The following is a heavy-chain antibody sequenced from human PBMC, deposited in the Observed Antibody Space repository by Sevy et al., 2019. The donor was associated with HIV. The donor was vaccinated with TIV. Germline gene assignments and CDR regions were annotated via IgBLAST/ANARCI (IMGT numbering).Heavy chain of an antibody. D-gene: IGHD3-3*01. Sequence: SETLSLTCTVSGGSISSSSYYWGWIRQPPGKGLEWIGSIYYSGSTYYNPSLKSRVTISVDTSKNQLSLKLSSVTAADTAVYYCARSQITIFGVVISFDPWGQGTLVTVSS. J-gene: IGHJ5*02. CDR2: IYYSGST. CDR3: ARSQITIFGVVISFDP. V-gene: IGHV4-39*01. CDR1: GGSISSSSYY.